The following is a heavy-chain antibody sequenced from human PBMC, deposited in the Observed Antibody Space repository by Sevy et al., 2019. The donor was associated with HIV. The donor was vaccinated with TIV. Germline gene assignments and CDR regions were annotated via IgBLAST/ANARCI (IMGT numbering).Heavy chain of an antibody. V-gene: IGHV3-53*01. CDR1: GFTVSSNY. CDR3: ARVGSGYYYYYGMDV. D-gene: IGHD2-15*01. Sequence: GGSLRLSCAASGFTVSSNYMSWVRQAPGKALEWVSVIYSGGSTYYADSVKGRFTISRDNSKNTLYLQMNSLRAEDTAVYYCARVGSGYYYYYGMDVWGQGTTVTVSS. J-gene: IGHJ6*02. CDR2: IYSGGST.